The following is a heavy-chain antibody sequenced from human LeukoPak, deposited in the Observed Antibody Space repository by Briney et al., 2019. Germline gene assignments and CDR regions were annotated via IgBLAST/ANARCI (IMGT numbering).Heavy chain of an antibody. CDR1: GDSISLSFYY. V-gene: IGHV4-39*07. Sequence: ETLSLXCSVSGDSISLSFYYWGWIRQPPGKALEWIGSVYYSGTTSYNPSLKSRVTISVDMSKNHFSLRLRSVTAAETAMYYXARGTLYRGWSYYLDFWGQGSQVTVSS. J-gene: IGHJ4*02. CDR3: ARGTLYRGWSYYLDF. CDR2: VYYSGTT. D-gene: IGHD6-19*01.